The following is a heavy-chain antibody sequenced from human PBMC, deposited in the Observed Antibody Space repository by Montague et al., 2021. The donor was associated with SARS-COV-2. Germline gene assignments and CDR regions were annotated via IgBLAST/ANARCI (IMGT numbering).Heavy chain of an antibody. J-gene: IGHJ3*02. D-gene: IGHD5-12*01. CDR1: GGSISSNNYN. CDR2: IYDSGST. CDR3: ARRGRKPLPVATTIGGFDI. V-gene: IGHV4-39*02. Sequence: SETLSLTCTVSGGSISSNNYNWDWIRQPPGKGLEWIGSIYDSGSTNYXXXLRSRVTISVDTSKTPFSLKLNSVTAADTAVYYCARRGRKPLPVATTIGGFDIWGQGTMVTVSS.